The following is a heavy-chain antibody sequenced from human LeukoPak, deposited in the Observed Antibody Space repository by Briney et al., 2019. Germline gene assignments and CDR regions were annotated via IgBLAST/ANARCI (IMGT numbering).Heavy chain of an antibody. Sequence: GGSLRLSCAASGFTFSSYAMGWVRQAPGKGLEWVSAISGSGGSTYYADSVKGRFTISRDNSKNTLYLQMNSLRAEDTAVYYCAKGYGAGFGSGTTNYYYYGMDVWGQGTTVTVSS. J-gene: IGHJ6*02. CDR3: AKGYGAGFGSGTTNYYYYGMDV. V-gene: IGHV3-23*01. D-gene: IGHD3-10*01. CDR1: GFTFSSYA. CDR2: ISGSGGST.